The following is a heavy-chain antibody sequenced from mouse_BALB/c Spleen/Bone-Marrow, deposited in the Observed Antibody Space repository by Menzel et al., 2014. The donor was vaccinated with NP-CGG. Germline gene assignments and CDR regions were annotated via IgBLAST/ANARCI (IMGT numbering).Heavy chain of an antibody. CDR2: VRLKSDNYAT. CDR3: RYYGYYFDY. Sequence: EVKLMESGGGLVQPGGSMKLSCVAPGFTFSSYWMSWVRQSPEKGLEWVAEVRLKSDNYATHYAESVKGKFTISRDDSKSRLYLQMNSLRAEDTGIYYCRYYGYYFDYWGQGTTLTVSS. J-gene: IGHJ2*01. CDR1: GFTFSSYW. V-gene: IGHV6-6*02. D-gene: IGHD1-2*01.